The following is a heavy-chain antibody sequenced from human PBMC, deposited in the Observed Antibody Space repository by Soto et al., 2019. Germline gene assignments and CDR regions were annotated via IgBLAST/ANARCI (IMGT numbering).Heavy chain of an antibody. Sequence: SXILSHTYTVYCGYIGDHYGSWISKPPVKGLEWIGEINHSGRTNYNPSLKSRVTISVDTSKNQFSLKLSSVTAADTVVYYCARGSLVIRYYYYYMDVWGKGTTDIVFS. CDR1: CGYIGDHY. V-gene: IGHV4-34*01. CDR2: INHSGRT. D-gene: IGHD3-9*01. J-gene: IGHJ6*03. CDR3: ARGSLVIRYYYYYMDV.